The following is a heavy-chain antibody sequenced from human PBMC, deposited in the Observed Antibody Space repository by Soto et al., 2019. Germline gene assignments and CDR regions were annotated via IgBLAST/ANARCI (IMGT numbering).Heavy chain of an antibody. Sequence: PGGSLRLSCAASGFTFSSYDMHWVRQAPGKGLEWVAVIWYDGSNKYYADSVKGRFTISRDNSKNTLYLQMNSLRAEDTAVYYYARDVTPVYYYYGMDVWGEGTTVTVSS. V-gene: IGHV3-33*01. CDR1: GFTFSSYD. CDR3: ARDVTPVYYYYGMDV. J-gene: IGHJ6*04. CDR2: IWYDGSNK.